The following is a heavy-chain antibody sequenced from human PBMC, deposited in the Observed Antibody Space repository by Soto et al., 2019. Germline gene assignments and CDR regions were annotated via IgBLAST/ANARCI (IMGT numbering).Heavy chain of an antibody. CDR3: ARKSSGRGPFDY. Sequence: ESGGGLVQPGGSLRLSCAASGFTFSSYDMHWVRQATGKGLEWVSAIGTAGDPYYPGSVKGRFTISRENAKNSLYLQMNSLRAGDTAVYYCARKSSGRGPFDYWGQGTLVTVSS. CDR2: IGTAGDP. J-gene: IGHJ4*02. D-gene: IGHD6-19*01. V-gene: IGHV3-13*05. CDR1: GFTFSSYD.